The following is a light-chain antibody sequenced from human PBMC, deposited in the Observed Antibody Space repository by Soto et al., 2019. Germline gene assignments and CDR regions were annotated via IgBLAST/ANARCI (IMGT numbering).Light chain of an antibody. J-gene: IGKJ5*01. V-gene: IGKV1-39*01. CDR2: RAS. Sequence: IQMTQSPSTLPASVGDTVTITCRAKQSISNWLAWYQQKPGTAPKVLIYRASNLQSGVSSRFSGSGFGTDFALTISSLQPEDFATYYCQQSFSTPCTFGQGTRLEIK. CDR3: QQSFSTPCT. CDR1: QSISNW.